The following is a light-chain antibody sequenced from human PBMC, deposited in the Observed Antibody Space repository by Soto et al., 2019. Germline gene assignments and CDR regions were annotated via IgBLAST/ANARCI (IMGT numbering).Light chain of an antibody. V-gene: IGKV3-15*01. CDR3: QQYNNWPRT. Sequence: DIVMTQSPATLSVSPGDRATLSCRASQSVSSNFAWYQQKPGQAPRLLIYGTSDRATGIPARFSGSGSGTEFTLTISSLQSEDFAVYYCQQYNNWPRTFGQGTKVEIK. J-gene: IGKJ1*01. CDR1: QSVSSN. CDR2: GTS.